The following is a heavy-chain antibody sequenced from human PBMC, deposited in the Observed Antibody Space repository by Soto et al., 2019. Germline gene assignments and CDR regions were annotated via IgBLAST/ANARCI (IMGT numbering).Heavy chain of an antibody. J-gene: IGHJ4*02. CDR3: TTLPRNRRGDPFNC. CDR1: GFIFGDYA. V-gene: IGHV3-49*05. CDR2: IRSEAYGGTA. D-gene: IGHD2-21*02. Sequence: QLVESGGGLVKPGRSLRLSCTGSGFIFGDYAVTWFRQNPGKGLECVGFIRSEAYGGTADYAASVRGRFTISRDDYKSVAYLQMDCLKTEDTGVYYCTTLPRNRRGDPFNCWGQGTLVTVSS.